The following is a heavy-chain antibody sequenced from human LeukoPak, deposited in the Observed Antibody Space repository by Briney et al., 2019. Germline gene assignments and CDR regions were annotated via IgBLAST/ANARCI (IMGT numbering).Heavy chain of an antibody. CDR2: INTDGSST. J-gene: IGHJ5*02. V-gene: IGHV3-74*01. CDR3: ARAGSITILDP. Sequence: PGGSLRLSCAASGFTFSSYWMHWVRQTPEKGLVWVSRINTDGSSTSYADSVKGRFTISRDNAKNTLYLQMNSLRAEDTAVYYCARAGSITILDPWGQGTLVTVSS. D-gene: IGHD3-3*01. CDR1: GFTFSSYW.